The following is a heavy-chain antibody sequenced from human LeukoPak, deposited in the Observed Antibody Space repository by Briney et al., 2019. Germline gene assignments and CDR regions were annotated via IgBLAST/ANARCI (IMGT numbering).Heavy chain of an antibody. D-gene: IGHD2-15*01. CDR1: GFTFDDYA. V-gene: IGHV3-9*01. CDR3: ARDRCSGGSCHSDY. J-gene: IGHJ4*02. CDR2: ISWNSGSI. Sequence: PGGSLRLSCAASGFTFDDYAMHWVRQAPGKGLEWVSGISWNSGSIGYADSVKGRFTISRDNSKNTLYLQMNSLRAEDTAVYYCARDRCSGGSCHSDYWGQGTLVTVSS.